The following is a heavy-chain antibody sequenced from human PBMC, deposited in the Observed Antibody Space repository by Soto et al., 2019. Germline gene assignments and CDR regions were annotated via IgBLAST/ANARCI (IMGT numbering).Heavy chain of an antibody. CDR3: ARYSSGDCYHPHWYFDL. D-gene: IGHD2-21*02. V-gene: IGHV4-61*01. Sequence: QVQLQESGPGLVKPSETLSLTCTVSGGSVSSGSYYWSWIRQPPGKGLEWIGYIYYSGSTNYNPSLKTRVTVSVDTSSNQLSLKLSSVFAAYTSAYSCARYSSGDCYHPHWYFDLWGRGTLVTVST. CDR1: GGSVSSGSYY. J-gene: IGHJ2*01. CDR2: IYYSGST.